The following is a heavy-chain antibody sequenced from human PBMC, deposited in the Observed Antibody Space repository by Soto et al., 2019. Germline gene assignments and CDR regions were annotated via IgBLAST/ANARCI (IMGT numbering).Heavy chain of an antibody. CDR2: INPNSGGT. V-gene: IGHV1-2*02. J-gene: IGHJ5*02. CDR1: GYTFTGYY. Sequence: QVQLVQSGAEVKKPGASVKVSCKASGYTFTGYYMHWVRQAPGQGLEWMGWINPNSGGTNYAQKFQGRVTMTRDTSISTAYMELSRLRSDDTAVYYCAVTMVRGVIINGWFDPWRQATLVTVSS. CDR3: AVTMVRGVIINGWFDP. D-gene: IGHD3-10*01.